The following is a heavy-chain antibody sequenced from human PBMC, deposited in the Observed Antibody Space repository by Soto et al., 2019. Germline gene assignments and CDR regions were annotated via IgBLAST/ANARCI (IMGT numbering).Heavy chain of an antibody. CDR1: GVSISSGVYS. J-gene: IGHJ6*02. D-gene: IGHD2-2*03. V-gene: IGHV4-30-2*03. CDR2: IHHSGST. CDR3: ARLNGYCVSTNCHGYYGMDV. Sequence: SETLSLTCAVSGVSISSGVYSWSWIRQPPGKGLEWIGYIHHSGSTYYNPSLLSRVTLSVDTSKNEFSLRLSSVTAADTAVYYFARLNGYCVSTNCHGYYGMDVWGQGTTVTVSS.